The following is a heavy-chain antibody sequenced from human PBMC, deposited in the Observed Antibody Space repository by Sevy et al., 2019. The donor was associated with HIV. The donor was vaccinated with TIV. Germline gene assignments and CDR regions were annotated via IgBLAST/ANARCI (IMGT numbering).Heavy chain of an antibody. V-gene: IGHV3-7*03. J-gene: IGHJ4*02. Sequence: GGSLRLSCAGSGFTFRSYWMSWVRQAPGKGLEWVANIRHDGSETYYVDSVKGRFTISRDNAKNSLWLQMNGLRVEDTAVYYCATVGGSSSPFGCWGQRALVTVSS. CDR3: ATVGGSSSPFGC. CDR2: IRHDGSET. D-gene: IGHD3-10*01. CDR1: GFTFRSYW.